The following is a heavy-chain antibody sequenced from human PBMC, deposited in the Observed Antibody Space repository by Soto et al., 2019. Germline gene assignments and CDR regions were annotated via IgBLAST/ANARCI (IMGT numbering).Heavy chain of an antibody. J-gene: IGHJ6*02. CDR2: IKSKTDGGTT. Sequence: GGSLRLSCAASGFTFSNAWMNWVRQAPGKGLEWVGRIKSKTDGGTTDYAAPVKGRFTISRDDSKNTLYLQMNSLKTEDTAVYYCAIPARPADYYYYGMDVWGQGTTVTVSS. CDR1: GFTFSNAW. CDR3: AIPARPADYYYYGMDV. D-gene: IGHD6-6*01. V-gene: IGHV3-15*07.